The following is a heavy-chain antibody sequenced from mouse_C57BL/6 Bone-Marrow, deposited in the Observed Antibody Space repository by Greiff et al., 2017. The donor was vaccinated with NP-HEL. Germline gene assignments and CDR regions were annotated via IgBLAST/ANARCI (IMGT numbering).Heavy chain of an antibody. Sequence: VQLQQPGAELVRPGTSVKLSCKASGYTFTSYWMHWVKQRPGQGLEWIGVIDPSDSYTNYNQKFKGKATLTVDTSSSTAYMQLSSLTSEDSAVYYCARSYDGYYVVAYWGQGTLVTVSA. V-gene: IGHV1-59*01. D-gene: IGHD2-3*01. CDR1: GYTFTSYW. J-gene: IGHJ3*01. CDR2: IDPSDSYT. CDR3: ARSYDGYYVVAY.